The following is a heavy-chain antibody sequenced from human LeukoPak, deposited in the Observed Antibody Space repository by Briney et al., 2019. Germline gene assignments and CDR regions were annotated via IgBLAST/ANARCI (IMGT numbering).Heavy chain of an antibody. J-gene: IGHJ5*02. CDR3: ARAAPFLA. D-gene: IGHD3-3*01. CDR2: INHSGST. CDR1: GGSFSGYY. Sequence: PSETLSLTCAVYGGSFSGYYWSWIRQPPGKGLEWIGEINHSGSTNYNPSLKSRVTISVDTSKNQFSLKLSSVTAADTAVYYCARAAPFLAWGRGTLVTVSS. V-gene: IGHV4-34*01.